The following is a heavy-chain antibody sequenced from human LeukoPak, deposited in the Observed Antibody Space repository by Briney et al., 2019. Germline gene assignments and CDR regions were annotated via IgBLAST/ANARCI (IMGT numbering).Heavy chain of an antibody. D-gene: IGHD3-22*01. CDR2: IYHSGST. Sequence: SETLSLTCTVSGYSISSGYYWGWIRPPPGKGLEWIGSIYHSGSTYYNPSLKSRVTISVDTSKNQFSLKLSSVTAADTAVYYCARDGRSSGYYYHDYWGQGTLVTVSS. J-gene: IGHJ4*02. V-gene: IGHV4-38-2*02. CDR1: GYSISSGYY. CDR3: ARDGRSSGYYYHDY.